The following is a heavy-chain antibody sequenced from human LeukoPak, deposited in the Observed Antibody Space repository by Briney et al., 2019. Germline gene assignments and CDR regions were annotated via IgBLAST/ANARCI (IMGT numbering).Heavy chain of an antibody. V-gene: IGHV4-61*02. CDR2: IYTSGST. CDR3: ARSSGYYFEYFHH. Sequence: PSQTLSLTCTVADGSISSGSDYWSWIRKPAGKGLEGIGRIYTSGSTNYNPSLKSRVTISVDTSKNQFSLKLSSVTAADTALYYCARSSGYYFEYFHHWGQGTLVTVSS. CDR1: DGSISSGSDY. J-gene: IGHJ1*01. D-gene: IGHD3-22*01.